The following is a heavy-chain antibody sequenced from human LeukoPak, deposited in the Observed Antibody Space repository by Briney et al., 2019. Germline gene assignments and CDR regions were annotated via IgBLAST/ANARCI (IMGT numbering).Heavy chain of an antibody. CDR2: IYYSGST. CDR1: GGSISSGGYY. D-gene: IGHD6-19*01. J-gene: IGHJ5*02. CDR3: ARSRPLIAVAGTWFDP. V-gene: IGHV4-31*03. Sequence: SETLSLTCTVSGGSISSGGYYWSWIRQHPGKGLEWIGYIYYSGSTYYNPSLKSRVTISVDTSKNQFSLMLSSVTAADTAVYYCARSRPLIAVAGTWFDPWGQGTLVTVSS.